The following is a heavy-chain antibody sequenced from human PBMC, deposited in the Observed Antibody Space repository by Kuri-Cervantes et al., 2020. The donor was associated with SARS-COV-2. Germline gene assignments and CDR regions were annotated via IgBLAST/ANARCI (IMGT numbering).Heavy chain of an antibody. CDR2: IIPIFGTA. D-gene: IGHD3-22*01. J-gene: IGHJ6*02. Sequence: SVKVSCKASGGTFSSYAISWVRQAPGQGLEWMGGIIPIFGTANYAQKFQGRVTITADKSTSTAYMELSSLRSEDTAVYYCARTLYYYDSSGYYSSHYYYYYGMDVWGQGTMVTVSS. CDR1: GGTFSSYA. CDR3: ARTLYYYDSSGYYSSHYYYYYGMDV. V-gene: IGHV1-69*06.